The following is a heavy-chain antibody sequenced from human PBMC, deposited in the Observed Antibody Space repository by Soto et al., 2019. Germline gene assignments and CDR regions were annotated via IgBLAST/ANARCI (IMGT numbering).Heavy chain of an antibody. D-gene: IGHD6-13*01. CDR3: ARDQVAAAGIPHYLYYGMDV. Sequence: VQLVESGGGVVQPGRSLRLSCAASGFTFNTYGMHWVRQAPGRGLEWLAVVWYDGSSEYYADSVKGRFTISRDNSKNTLYLQMNSLRAEDTGVYYCARDQVAAAGIPHYLYYGMDVWGHGTTVTVSS. V-gene: IGHV3-33*01. CDR2: VWYDGSSE. CDR1: GFTFNTYG. J-gene: IGHJ6*02.